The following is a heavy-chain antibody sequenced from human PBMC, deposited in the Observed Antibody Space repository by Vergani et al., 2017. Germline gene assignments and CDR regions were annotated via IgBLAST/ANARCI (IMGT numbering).Heavy chain of an antibody. D-gene: IGHD2-21*01. CDR1: ESSFISNE. Sequence: EVMLVQSGAEVKKPGESLKISCKYSESSFISNEIAWVRQMSGKGLQWMGNINPIDSKIAYSPSFQGQAIMSLDKSITTAYLQWRSLKASDTAIYYCTRHAPCGDVACLHFDHWGQGTQVTVSS. CDR3: TRHAPCGDVACLHFDH. CDR2: INPIDSKI. V-gene: IGHV5-51*01. J-gene: IGHJ4*02.